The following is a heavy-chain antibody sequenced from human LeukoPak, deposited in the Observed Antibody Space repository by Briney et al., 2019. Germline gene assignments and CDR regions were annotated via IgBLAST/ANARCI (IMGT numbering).Heavy chain of an antibody. CDR2: ISSGSSYT. Sequence: PGGSLRLSCAGSDFTFSSYSMNWVRQAPGKGLEWVSSISSGSSYTYYADSVKGRFTMSGDNAKKSLCLQMSSLRAEDTAVYYCARERDTGQAFDIWGQGTMVTVSS. V-gene: IGHV3-21*01. CDR1: DFTFSSYS. D-gene: IGHD5-18*01. J-gene: IGHJ3*02. CDR3: ARERDTGQAFDI.